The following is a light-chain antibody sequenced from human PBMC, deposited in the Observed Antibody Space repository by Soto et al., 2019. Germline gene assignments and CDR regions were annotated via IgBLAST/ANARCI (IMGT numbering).Light chain of an antibody. CDR2: GAS. J-gene: IGKJ1*01. V-gene: IGKV3-20*01. CDR3: QQYGSSPWT. Sequence: ELVLTQSPGTLSLSPRERATLSFRASHSVSSNYLAWYQQKPVQAPRLLIYGASSTPTGIPDRFSGSGSGSGFTLTISGPEPDAFAVAYCQQYGSSPWTFGQGTKVEVK. CDR1: HSVSSNY.